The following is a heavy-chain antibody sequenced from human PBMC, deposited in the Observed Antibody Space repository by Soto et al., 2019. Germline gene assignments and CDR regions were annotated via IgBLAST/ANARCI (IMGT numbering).Heavy chain of an antibody. Sequence: EVQLVESGGNLVQPWGSLRLSCAASGFTFSNYWMHWVRQAPGKGLVWVSRINSDGSSTSYADSVKGRFTISRDNAKNTLYLQMNGLRAEDTAVYFCARDVQLQSFDSWGQGTLVTVSS. V-gene: IGHV3-74*01. CDR3: ARDVQLQSFDS. CDR2: INSDGSST. J-gene: IGHJ4*02. D-gene: IGHD5-18*01. CDR1: GFTFSNYW.